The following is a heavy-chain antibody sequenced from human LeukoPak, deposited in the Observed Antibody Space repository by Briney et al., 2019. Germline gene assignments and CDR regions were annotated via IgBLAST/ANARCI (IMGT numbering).Heavy chain of an antibody. Sequence: GESLKISCKGSGYSFTSYWISRVRQMPGKGLEGMGRIDPSDSYPNYSPSFQGHVTISPDKSISTAYLQWSSLKASDTAMYYCARLYYYGSGSPFDYWGQGTLVTVSS. V-gene: IGHV5-10-1*01. CDR3: ARLYYYGSGSPFDY. J-gene: IGHJ4*02. CDR2: IDPSDSYP. D-gene: IGHD3-10*01. CDR1: GYSFTSYW.